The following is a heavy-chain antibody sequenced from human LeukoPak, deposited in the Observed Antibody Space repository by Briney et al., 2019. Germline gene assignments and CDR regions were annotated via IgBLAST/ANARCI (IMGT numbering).Heavy chain of an antibody. J-gene: IGHJ5*02. CDR1: GFTFSRYT. D-gene: IGHD4-17*01. CDR3: ARSGDYGWFDP. V-gene: IGHV3-21*01. Sequence: GGSLRLSCSASGFTFSRYTMNWVRQAPGKGLEWVSSIGTSTTYIYYADSVEGRFTISRDSAKSSLYLQMNSLRAEDTAVYYCARSGDYGWFDPWGQGTLVTVSS. CDR2: IGTSTTYI.